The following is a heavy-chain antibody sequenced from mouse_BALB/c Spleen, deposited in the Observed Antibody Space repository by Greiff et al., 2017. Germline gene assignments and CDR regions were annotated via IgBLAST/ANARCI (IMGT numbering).Heavy chain of an antibody. J-gene: IGHJ4*01. Sequence: QVQLKQSGAELVKPGASVKLSCKASGYTFTSYWMHWVKQRPGQGLEWIGEIDPSDSYTNYNQKFKGKATLTVDKSSSTAYMQLSSLTSEDSAVYYCARRVYRSSYAMDYWGQGTSVTVSS. V-gene: IGHV1-69*02. CDR2: IDPSDSYT. CDR3: ARRVYRSSYAMDY. CDR1: GYTFTSYW. D-gene: IGHD2-14*01.